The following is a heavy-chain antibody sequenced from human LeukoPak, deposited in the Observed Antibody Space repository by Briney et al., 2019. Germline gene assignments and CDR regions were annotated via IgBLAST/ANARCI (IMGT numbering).Heavy chain of an antibody. J-gene: IGHJ4*02. CDR3: ARPLNKRDGYSSDN. D-gene: IGHD5-24*01. CDR2: VYHSGST. V-gene: IGHV4-30-2*01. CDR1: GGSISSGDYY. Sequence: IPSETLSLTCTVSGGSISSGDYYWSWIRQPPGKGLEWIGYVYHSGSTYYNPSFKSRATISVDTSKNQFSLKLTSVTAADTALYYCARPLNKRDGYSSDNWGQGTLVTVSS.